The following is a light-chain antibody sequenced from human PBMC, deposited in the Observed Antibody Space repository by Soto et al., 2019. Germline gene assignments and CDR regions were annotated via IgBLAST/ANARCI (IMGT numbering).Light chain of an antibody. Sequence: EVVLTQSPGTLSLSPGERVTLSCRASQSISSSYLAWYQQKPGQAPRLLIYDASSRATGTPDRFSGSGFGTDFTRTISRLEPEAFAVYYCQQYGSSRTFGPGTKVEIK. J-gene: IGKJ1*01. CDR3: QQYGSSRT. V-gene: IGKV3-20*01. CDR2: DAS. CDR1: QSISSSY.